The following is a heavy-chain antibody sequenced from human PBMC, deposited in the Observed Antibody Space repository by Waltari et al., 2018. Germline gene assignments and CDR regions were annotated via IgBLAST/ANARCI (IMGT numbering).Heavy chain of an antibody. Sequence: EVQLLESGGGLVQPGGSLRLSCAASEFTFSSYAMSWVRRAPGKGLELVSLMSGRGGTTKYADSVQGRVTISRDNAKNTLYLQMNSLRVEDTAVYYCARLPSSLAVRQLYREYWGQGTLVTVAS. V-gene: IGHV3-23*01. CDR2: MSGRGGTT. D-gene: IGHD6-6*01. CDR1: EFTFSSYA. CDR3: ARLPSSLAVRQLYREY. J-gene: IGHJ1*01.